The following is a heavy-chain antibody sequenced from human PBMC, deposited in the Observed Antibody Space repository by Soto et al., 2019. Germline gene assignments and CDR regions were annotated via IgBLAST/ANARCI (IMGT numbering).Heavy chain of an antibody. CDR3: ARCSSDYSDDGFSLKY. CDR2: ISAYSGHT. D-gene: IGHD4-17*01. J-gene: IGHJ1*01. V-gene: IGHV1-18*01. Sequence: QVQLVQSGAEVKRPGASVKVSCKASGYTFTGYAFSWVRQAPGQGLECMGRISAYSGHTVYSQKFQDRVTMTTDPSTTTTYLEVRSLGSDETAVYYCARCSSDYSDDGFSLKYWGQGTLVTVS. CDR1: GYTFTGYA.